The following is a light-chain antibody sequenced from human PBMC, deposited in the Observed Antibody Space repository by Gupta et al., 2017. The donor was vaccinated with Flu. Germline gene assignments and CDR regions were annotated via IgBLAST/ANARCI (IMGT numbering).Light chain of an antibody. CDR3: QQYNSSPLT. CDR2: KAS. J-gene: IGKJ4*01. V-gene: IGKV1-5*03. CDR1: QSISSW. Sequence: GDRVTITCRASQSISSWLAWYQQKPGKAPKLLIYKASSLESGVPSRFSGSGSGTEFTLTISSLQPDDFATYYCQQYNSSPLTFGGGTKVEIK.